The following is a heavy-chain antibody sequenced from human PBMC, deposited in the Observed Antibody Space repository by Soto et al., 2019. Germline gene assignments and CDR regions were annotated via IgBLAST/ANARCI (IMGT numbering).Heavy chain of an antibody. CDR2: IYSTGTT. J-gene: IGHJ4*02. CDR1: GFTVGHNY. V-gene: IGHV3-53*01. Sequence: EVQLVESGGGVIQPGGSLQLSCSASGFTVGHNYMSWVRQAPGKGLEWVSLIYSTGTTKYADSVKGRFTVSRDNAKNTLSLQMNSLRAEDTAVDYCAKDGRGSGSHYNSFGYWGQGTLVTVSS. CDR3: AKDGRGSGSHYNSFGY. D-gene: IGHD3-10*01.